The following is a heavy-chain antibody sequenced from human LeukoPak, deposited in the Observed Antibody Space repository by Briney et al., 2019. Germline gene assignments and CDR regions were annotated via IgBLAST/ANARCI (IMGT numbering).Heavy chain of an antibody. V-gene: IGHV3-11*01. Sequence: GSLRLSCAASGFTFSDFYMSWFRQVPGKGLEAVAYISRGSGSTRYYTDSARGRFTISRDNGENAVYLQMNSLRTDDTAVYYCVRYAPVDHWGRGALVTVSS. CDR2: ISRGSGSTR. D-gene: IGHD2-2*01. CDR1: GFTFSDFY. J-gene: IGHJ4*02. CDR3: VRYAPVDH.